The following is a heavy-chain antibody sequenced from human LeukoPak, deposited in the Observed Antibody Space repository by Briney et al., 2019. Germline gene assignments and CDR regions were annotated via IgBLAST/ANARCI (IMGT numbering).Heavy chain of an antibody. CDR1: GGSFSGYY. Sequence: SETLSLTCAVDGGSFSGYYWSWVRQPPGKGLEWIGEINHSGSTNYNPSLKSRVTISVDTSKNQFSLKLSSVTAADTAVYYCARSTILYSRGYYEYGIDYWGQGTLVTVSS. J-gene: IGHJ4*02. V-gene: IGHV4-34*01. CDR3: ARSTILYSRGYYEYGIDY. CDR2: INHSGST. D-gene: IGHD3-22*01.